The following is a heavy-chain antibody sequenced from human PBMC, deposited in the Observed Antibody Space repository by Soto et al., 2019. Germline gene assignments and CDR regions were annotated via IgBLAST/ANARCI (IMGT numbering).Heavy chain of an antibody. CDR1: GYTFTSYG. D-gene: IGHD2-15*01. CDR3: VVAAQPYYFDY. CDR2: ISAYNGNT. V-gene: IGHV1-18*01. Sequence: ASVKVSCKASGYTFTSYGISWVRQAPGQGLEWMGWISAYNGNTNYTQKLQGRVTMTTDTSTSTAYMELRSLRSDDTAVYYCVVAAQPYYFDYWGQGTLVTVSS. J-gene: IGHJ4*02.